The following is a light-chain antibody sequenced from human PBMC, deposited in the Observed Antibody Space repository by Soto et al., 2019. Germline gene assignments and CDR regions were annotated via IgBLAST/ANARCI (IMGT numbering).Light chain of an antibody. V-gene: IGLV1-47*02. Sequence: QSVLTQPHSASGTPGQRVTISCSGSSSNIGRSYVFWYKQLPGTAPRLLIYSNNQRPSGVLDRFAGSKSGTGASLAISGLRSDDEAVYYCAAWDDSLSGVVFGGGTKLTVL. CDR2: SNN. CDR3: AAWDDSLSGVV. CDR1: SSNIGRSY. J-gene: IGLJ2*01.